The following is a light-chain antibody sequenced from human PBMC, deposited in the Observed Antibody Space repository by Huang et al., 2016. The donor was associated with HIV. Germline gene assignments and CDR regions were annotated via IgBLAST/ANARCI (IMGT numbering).Light chain of an antibody. Sequence: EIVMTQSPAILSASLGERVTLSCKASQSIGRDLAWYQQKPGQAPRLLLYGTSTRATGVPARFSGSGAGTDCTLTISRLESEDFAVYFCQKYDTWPFTFGPGAKVDIK. CDR3: QKYDTWPFT. CDR2: GTS. V-gene: IGKV3-15*01. CDR1: QSIGRD. J-gene: IGKJ3*01.